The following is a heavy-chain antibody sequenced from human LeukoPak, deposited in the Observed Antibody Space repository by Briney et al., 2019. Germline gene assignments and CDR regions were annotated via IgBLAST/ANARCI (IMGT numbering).Heavy chain of an antibody. CDR3: ARSAAVTGQFDF. Sequence: SETLSLTCTVSGASISSSNWWTWVRQPPGEALEWIGEIYHAGSTKYNPSLRSRLTISVDKSRNSFSLSLTSVTAADTAFYYCARSAAVTGQFDFWGPGTLVTVSS. V-gene: IGHV4-4*02. D-gene: IGHD6-19*01. CDR1: GASISSSNW. J-gene: IGHJ4*02. CDR2: IYHAGST.